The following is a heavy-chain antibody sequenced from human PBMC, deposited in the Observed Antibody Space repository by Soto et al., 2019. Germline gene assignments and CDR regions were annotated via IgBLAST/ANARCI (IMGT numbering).Heavy chain of an antibody. CDR1: GGSISSGGYH. V-gene: IGHV4-31*03. CDR2: IYYSGST. J-gene: IGHJ4*02. CDR3: ARAVDTAMVTGYYFDY. D-gene: IGHD5-18*01. Sequence: SETLSLTCTVSGGSISSGGYHWSWIRQHPGKGLEWIGYIYYSGSTYYNPSLKSRVTISVDTSKNQFSLKLSSVTAADTAVYYCARAVDTAMVTGYYFDYWGQGTLVTVSS.